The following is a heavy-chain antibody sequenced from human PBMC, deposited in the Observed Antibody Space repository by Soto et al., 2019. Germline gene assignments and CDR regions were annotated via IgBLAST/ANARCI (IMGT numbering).Heavy chain of an antibody. CDR1: GGSISSGGYY. V-gene: IGHV4-31*03. J-gene: IGHJ4*02. CDR2: IYYSGST. D-gene: IGHD3-10*01. CDR3: ARGVTMVRGVIHTPYFDY. Sequence: QVQLQESGPGLVKPSQTPSLTCTVSGGSISSGGYYWSWIRQHPGKGLEWIGYIYYSGSTYYNPSLKSRVTISVDTSKNQFSLKLSSVTAADTAVYYCARGVTMVRGVIHTPYFDYWGQGTLVTVSS.